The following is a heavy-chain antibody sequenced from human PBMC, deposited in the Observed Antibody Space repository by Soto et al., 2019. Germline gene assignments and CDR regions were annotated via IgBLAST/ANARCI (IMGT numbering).Heavy chain of an antibody. Sequence: PGGSLRLSCAASGFTFSSYSMNWVRQAPGKGLEWVSSISSSSSYIYYADSVKGRFTISRDNAKNSLYLQMNSLRAEDTAVYYCARVGSSWYKYFQHWGQGTLVTVSS. J-gene: IGHJ1*01. V-gene: IGHV3-21*01. CDR3: ARVGSSWYKYFQH. CDR1: GFTFSSYS. D-gene: IGHD6-13*01. CDR2: ISSSSSYI.